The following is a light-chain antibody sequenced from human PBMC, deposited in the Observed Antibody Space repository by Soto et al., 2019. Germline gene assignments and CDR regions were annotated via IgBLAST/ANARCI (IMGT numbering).Light chain of an antibody. CDR3: SSYTSSSILYV. CDR1: SSDVGGYNY. J-gene: IGLJ1*01. CDR2: EVS. V-gene: IGLV2-14*01. Sequence: QSALTQPASVSGSPGQSITISCTGTSSDVGGYNYVSWYQQHPGQAPKLMIYEVSYRPSGVSNRFSGYKSGNTASLTISGLQAEDEADYYCSSYTSSSILYVFGAGTKVTVL.